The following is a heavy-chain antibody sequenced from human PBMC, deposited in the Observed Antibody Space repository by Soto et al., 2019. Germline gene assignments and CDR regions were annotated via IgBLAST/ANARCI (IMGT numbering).Heavy chain of an antibody. Sequence: GGSLRLSCAASGFTFSSYSMNWVRQAPGKGLEWVSSISSSSSYIYYADSVKGRFTISRDNAKNSLYLQMNSLRAEDTAVYYCARDGRFVVVVAANLDAFDIWGQGTMVTVSS. CDR2: ISSSSSYI. V-gene: IGHV3-21*01. D-gene: IGHD2-15*01. J-gene: IGHJ3*02. CDR3: ARDGRFVVVVAANLDAFDI. CDR1: GFTFSSYS.